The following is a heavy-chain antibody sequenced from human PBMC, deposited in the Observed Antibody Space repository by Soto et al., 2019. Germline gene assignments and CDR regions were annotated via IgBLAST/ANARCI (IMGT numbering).Heavy chain of an antibody. D-gene: IGHD3-10*01. CDR2: IIPIFGTA. Sequence: QVQLVQSGAEVKKPGSSVKVSCKASGGTFSSYAISWVRQAPGQGLEWMGGIIPIFGTANYAQKFQGRVTITADESTSTAYMELSSLRSEDTAVYYCVRARPDYYGSGSYSDYYGMDVWGQGTTVTVSS. J-gene: IGHJ6*02. CDR3: VRARPDYYGSGSYSDYYGMDV. V-gene: IGHV1-69*01. CDR1: GGTFSSYA.